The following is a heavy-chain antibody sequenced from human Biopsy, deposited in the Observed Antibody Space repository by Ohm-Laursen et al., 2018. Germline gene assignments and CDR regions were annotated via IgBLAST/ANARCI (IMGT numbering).Heavy chain of an antibody. V-gene: IGHV4-4*09. CDR1: GVYISDYY. Sequence: TLSLTCGVSGVYISDYYWSWIRQPPGKGLECIGNIHHSGSTNYNPSLKSRLTISVDTSKNQFSLKLSSVTAADTAVYYCAIMDCSGGSCHYYSYGMDVWGQGTTVTVSS. CDR3: AIMDCSGGSCHYYSYGMDV. CDR2: IHHSGST. J-gene: IGHJ6*02. D-gene: IGHD2-15*01.